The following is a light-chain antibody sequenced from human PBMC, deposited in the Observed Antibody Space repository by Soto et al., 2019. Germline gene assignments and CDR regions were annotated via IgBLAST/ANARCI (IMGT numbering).Light chain of an antibody. CDR1: ENIARY. J-gene: IGKJ1*01. Sequence: DIQMTQSPSSLSASVGDRVTITCRASENIARYLNWYQQRPGKAPELLISAASSLQSGVPSRFRGGGAGTDFTLTISSLQPEDFATYYCQQSYSNPRTFGQGTKVEIK. CDR2: AAS. CDR3: QQSYSNPRT. V-gene: IGKV1-39*01.